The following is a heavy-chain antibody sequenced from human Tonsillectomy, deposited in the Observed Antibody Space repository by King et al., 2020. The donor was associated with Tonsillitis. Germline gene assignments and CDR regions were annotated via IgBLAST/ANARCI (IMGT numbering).Heavy chain of an antibody. CDR2: IDHSGST. Sequence: VQLPQWGAGLLKPSATLSLTCAVYGGSFSGYYWSWIRQPPGKGLEWIGEIDHSGSTNYNPSLKSRVTISVDPSKNQFSLKVTSVTAADMAVYYCASISSDSWGQGTLVTVSS. J-gene: IGHJ5*02. D-gene: IGHD3-3*01. V-gene: IGHV4-34*01. CDR1: GGSFSGYY. CDR3: ASISSDS.